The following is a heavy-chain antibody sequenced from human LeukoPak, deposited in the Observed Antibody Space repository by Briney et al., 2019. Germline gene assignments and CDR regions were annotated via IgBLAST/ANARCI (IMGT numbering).Heavy chain of an antibody. Sequence: GGSLRLSCAASGFTFSSYSMNWVRQAPGKGLEWVSVIHTGGTTYYADSVKGKFTISRDNSKNTLYLQMDSLRAEDTAVYYCARELRNALDIWGQGTTVTVSS. J-gene: IGHJ3*02. CDR3: ARELRNALDI. CDR2: IHTGGTT. V-gene: IGHV3-66*01. CDR1: GFTFSSYS.